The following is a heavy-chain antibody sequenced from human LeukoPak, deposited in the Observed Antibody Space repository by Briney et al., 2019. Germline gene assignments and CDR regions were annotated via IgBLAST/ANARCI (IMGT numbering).Heavy chain of an antibody. CDR2: ISSSRTTI. J-gene: IGHJ4*02. V-gene: IGHV3-48*02. D-gene: IGHD5-18*01. Sequence: ISSSRTTIYYADSVKGLFTISRDNAKNSLYLQMNSLRDEDTAVYYCAREGPGYSYGSSGYWGQGTLVTVSS. CDR3: AREGPGYSYGSSGY.